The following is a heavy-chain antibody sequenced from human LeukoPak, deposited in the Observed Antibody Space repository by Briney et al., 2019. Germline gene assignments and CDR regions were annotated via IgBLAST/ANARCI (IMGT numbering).Heavy chain of an antibody. CDR3: ARFIAAPYYFDY. Sequence: GGSLRLSCVPSGFPFSSFAMTWVRQAPGKGLEWVSFISSSRSYIYYADSVKGRFTISRDNAKNSLYLQMNSLRAEDTAVYYCARFIAAPYYFDYWGRGTLVTVSS. D-gene: IGHD6-13*01. J-gene: IGHJ4*02. V-gene: IGHV3-21*01. CDR1: GFPFSSFA. CDR2: ISSSRSYI.